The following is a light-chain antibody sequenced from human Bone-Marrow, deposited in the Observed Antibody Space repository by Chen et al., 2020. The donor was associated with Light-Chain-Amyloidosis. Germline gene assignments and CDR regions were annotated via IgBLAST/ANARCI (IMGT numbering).Light chain of an antibody. CDR2: AAS. CDR3: QQYYSTPLYT. V-gene: IGKV1-NL1*01. Sequence: DIQMTQSPSSLSASVGDRVTITCRASQGISNSLAWYQQKPGKAPKLLLYAASRLVSGVPSRFSGSGSGTDYTLTISSLQPEDFATYYCQQYYSTPLYTFGQGTKLEIK. J-gene: IGKJ2*01. CDR1: QGISNS.